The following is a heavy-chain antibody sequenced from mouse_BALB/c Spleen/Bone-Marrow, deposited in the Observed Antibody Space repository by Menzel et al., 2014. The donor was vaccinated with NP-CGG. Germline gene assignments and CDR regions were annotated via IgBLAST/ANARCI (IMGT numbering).Heavy chain of an antibody. J-gene: IGHJ4*01. CDR3: ARRGYYGNYYYAMDY. CDR1: GFNIKDTY. CDR2: IDPANGNT. D-gene: IGHD2-1*01. Sequence: EVQLQQSGAELVKPGASVKLSCTASGFNIKDTYMHWVKQRPEQGLEWIGRIDPANGNTKYDPKFQGKATITADTPPNTAYLQLSSLTSEDTAVYYCARRGYYGNYYYAMDYWGQGTSVTVSS. V-gene: IGHV14-3*02.